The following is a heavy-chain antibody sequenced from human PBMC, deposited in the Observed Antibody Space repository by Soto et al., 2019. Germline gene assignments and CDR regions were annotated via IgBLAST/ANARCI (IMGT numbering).Heavy chain of an antibody. CDR3: ASEAIAAAAVYGMDV. J-gene: IGHJ6*02. CDR2: INAGNGKT. D-gene: IGHD6-13*01. V-gene: IGHV1-3*05. Sequence: QVQLVQSGAEEKKPGASVKVSCKASGYTFTSYVMHWVRQAPGQRLKGMGWINAGNGKTKYSQKFQGRVTITRDTSASTAYMELSSLRSEDTAVYYCASEAIAAAAVYGMDVWGQGTTVTVSS. CDR1: GYTFTSYV.